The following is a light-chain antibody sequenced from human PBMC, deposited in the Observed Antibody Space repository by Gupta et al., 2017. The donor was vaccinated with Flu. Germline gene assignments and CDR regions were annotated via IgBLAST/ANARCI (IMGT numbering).Light chain of an antibody. CDR3: QVWDSTSGRV. CDR1: NIGRKS. J-gene: IGLJ3*02. V-gene: IGLV3-21*02. Sequence: SEVLTQPPSVSVAPGQTARITCGGINIGRKSVHWYLQRSGQAPVLVVHDDDDRPSGIPDRTSGSKSANTATLTLTWVEAGDEADYFCQVWDSTSGRVFGGGTKLTVL. CDR2: DDD.